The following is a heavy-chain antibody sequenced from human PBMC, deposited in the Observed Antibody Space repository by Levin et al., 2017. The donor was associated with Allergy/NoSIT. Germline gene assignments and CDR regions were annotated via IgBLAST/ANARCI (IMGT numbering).Heavy chain of an antibody. D-gene: IGHD3-16*01. CDR2: INAAGANT. CDR1: GFNFNSHA. CDR3: AKDPGGGGTFDS. J-gene: IGHJ4*02. V-gene: IGHV3-23*01. Sequence: PGGSLRLSCLASGFNFNSHAMSWVRQAPRRGLEWVSSINAAGANTYYADSVRGRFTISRDNSKRTLYLQMSSLRADDTAVYYCAKDPGGGGTFDSWGQGTLVTVSS.